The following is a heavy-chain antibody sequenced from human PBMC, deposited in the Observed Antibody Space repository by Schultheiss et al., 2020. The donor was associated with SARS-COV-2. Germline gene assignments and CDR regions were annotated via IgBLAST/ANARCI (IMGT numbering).Heavy chain of an antibody. D-gene: IGHD2-15*01. CDR2: IYRDGST. Sequence: GGSLRLSCAASGFTVSSSYMSWVRQTPRKGLEWVSVIYRDGSTYYVDSVKGRFTISRDNSKNTVFLQMNSLRDEDTAIYYCARGSSGGYFYGLDVWGQGTTVTVSS. V-gene: IGHV3-53*01. J-gene: IGHJ6*02. CDR3: ARGSSGGYFYGLDV. CDR1: GFTVSSSY.